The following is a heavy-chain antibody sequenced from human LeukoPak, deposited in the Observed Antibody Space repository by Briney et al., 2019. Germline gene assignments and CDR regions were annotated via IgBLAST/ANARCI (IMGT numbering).Heavy chain of an antibody. CDR2: IYSGGTT. Sequence: PGGSLRLSCTASGFTVSSNYMSWVRQAPGKGLEWVSVIYSGGTTLYADSVKGRFTISRDNSKNTLYLQMNSLRAEDTAVYYCARASMVGAPYYFDYWGQGTLVTVSS. D-gene: IGHD1-26*01. CDR3: ARASMVGAPYYFDY. J-gene: IGHJ4*02. CDR1: GFTVSSNY. V-gene: IGHV3-53*01.